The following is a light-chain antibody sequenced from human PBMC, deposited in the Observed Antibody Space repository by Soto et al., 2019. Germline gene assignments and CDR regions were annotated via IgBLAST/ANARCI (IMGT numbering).Light chain of an antibody. CDR1: QSISNY. CDR2: AAS. J-gene: IGKJ2*01. V-gene: IGKV1-39*01. Sequence: DIQMTQSPSSLSASVGDRVIITCRTSQSISNYLNWYQHKPGKAPKVLISAASNLQSGVPSRFSGSGSGTDFTLTITDLRPEDSATYFCQQTYSELVYTFGRGTKVDIK. CDR3: QQTYSELVYT.